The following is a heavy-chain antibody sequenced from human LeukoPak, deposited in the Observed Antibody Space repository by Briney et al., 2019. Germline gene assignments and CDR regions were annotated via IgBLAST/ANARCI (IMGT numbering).Heavy chain of an antibody. D-gene: IGHD1-26*01. J-gene: IGHJ4*02. CDR2: IYYSGST. Sequence: SEALSLTCTVSGYSISSGYYWGWIRQPPGKGLEWIGSIYYSGSTYYNPSLKSRVTISVDTSKNQFSLKLSSVTAADTAVYYCARERGATTRFDYWGQGTLVTVSS. CDR3: ARERGATTRFDY. CDR1: GYSISSGYY. V-gene: IGHV4-38-2*02.